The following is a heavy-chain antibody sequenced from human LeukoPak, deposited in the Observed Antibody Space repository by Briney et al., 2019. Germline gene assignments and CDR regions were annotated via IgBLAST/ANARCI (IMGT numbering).Heavy chain of an antibody. Sequence: GGSLRLSCAASGFSFSIYTMTWVRQAPGMGLQWVSVISGGGSAYCADSVKGRFTVSRDNSRNAVYLQMNSLRVEDTAVYYCVKDQYSGSGSYPDAFDFWGQGTVVTVSS. CDR3: VKDQYSGSGSYPDAFDF. CDR2: ISGGGSA. D-gene: IGHD3-10*01. J-gene: IGHJ3*01. CDR1: GFSFSIYT. V-gene: IGHV3-23*01.